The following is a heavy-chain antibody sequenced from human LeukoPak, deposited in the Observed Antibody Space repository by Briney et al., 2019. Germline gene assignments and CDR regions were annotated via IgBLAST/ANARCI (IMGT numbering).Heavy chain of an antibody. CDR2: IYSGGST. Sequence: PGGSLRLSRAASGFTVSSNYMSWVRQAPGKGLEWVSVIYSGGSTYYADSVKGRFTISRDNSKNTLYLQMNSLRAEDTAVYYCARAVRGVIITKGYFQHWGQGTLVTVSS. CDR1: GFTVSSNY. D-gene: IGHD3-10*01. CDR3: ARAVRGVIITKGYFQH. J-gene: IGHJ1*01. V-gene: IGHV3-66*01.